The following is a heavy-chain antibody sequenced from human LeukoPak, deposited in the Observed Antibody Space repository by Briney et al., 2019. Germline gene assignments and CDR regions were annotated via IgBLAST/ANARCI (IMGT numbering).Heavy chain of an antibody. CDR1: GYSFTSYW. Sequence: GESLKISCKGSGYSFTSYWIGWVRQMPGKGLEWMGIIYPGGSDTRYSPSFQGQVTISADKSISTAYLQWSSLKASDTAMYYCARHSGLWFGESPMDVWGKGTTVTVSS. J-gene: IGHJ6*03. V-gene: IGHV5-51*01. D-gene: IGHD3-10*01. CDR2: IYPGGSDT. CDR3: ARHSGLWFGESPMDV.